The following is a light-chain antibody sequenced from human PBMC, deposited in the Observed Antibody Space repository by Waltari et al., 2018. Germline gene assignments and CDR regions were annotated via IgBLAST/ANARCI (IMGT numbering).Light chain of an antibody. CDR3: QQYSSSPRYT. CDR1: QSFSSSY. V-gene: IGKV3-20*01. CDR2: GAS. J-gene: IGKJ2*01. Sequence: EIVLTQSPGTLSLSPGERATLPCRASQSFSSSYLASYQQKPGQAPRLLIYGASIRATGIPDRFSGSGFGTDFTLTISRLEPEDFAVYYCQQYSSSPRYTFGQGTKLEI.